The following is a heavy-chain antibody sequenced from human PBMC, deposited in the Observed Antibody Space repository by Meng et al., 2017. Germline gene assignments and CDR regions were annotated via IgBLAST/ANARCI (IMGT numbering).Heavy chain of an antibody. Sequence: GGSLRLSCAASGFSFSDYWMTWVRQAPGEGLEWVANIGPDGSEKNYVDSVTGRFTISRDNANKAVYLHMNSLTDEDTAMYYCARLARSPEYWGQGTLVTVSS. D-gene: IGHD1-14*01. J-gene: IGHJ4*02. CDR1: GFSFSDYW. CDR3: ARLARSPEY. CDR2: IGPDGSEK. V-gene: IGHV3-7*01.